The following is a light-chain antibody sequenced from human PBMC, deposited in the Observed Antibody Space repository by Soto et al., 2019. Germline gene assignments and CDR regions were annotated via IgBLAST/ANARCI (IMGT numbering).Light chain of an antibody. CDR3: ISYTTSHTLL. V-gene: IGLV2-18*02. Sequence: QSVLTQPPSVSGSPGQSVTISCAGTSSDVGNYNRVSWYRQTPGTAPKLMIYEVTNRPSGVPARFSGSKSGNTASLTISGLQAEDEADYYCISYTTSHTLLFGGGTKVTVL. J-gene: IGLJ2*01. CDR2: EVT. CDR1: SSDVGNYNR.